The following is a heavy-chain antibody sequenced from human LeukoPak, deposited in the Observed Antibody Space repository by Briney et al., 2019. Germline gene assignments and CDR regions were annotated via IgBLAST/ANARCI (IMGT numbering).Heavy chain of an antibody. Sequence: PGGSLRLSCAASGFTFSNYAMSWVRQAPGKGPEWVSIISGSGDNTHYADSVKGRFTISRDNSKNTLYLQMNTLGAEDTAIDHCARRGWLVNFDYWGQGTLVTVSS. V-gene: IGHV3-23*01. D-gene: IGHD6-19*01. J-gene: IGHJ4*02. CDR1: GFTFSNYA. CDR2: ISGSGDNT. CDR3: ARRGWLVNFDY.